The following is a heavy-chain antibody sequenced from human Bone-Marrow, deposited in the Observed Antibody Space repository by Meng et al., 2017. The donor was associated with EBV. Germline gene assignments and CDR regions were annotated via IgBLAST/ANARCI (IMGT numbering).Heavy chain of an antibody. J-gene: IGHJ4*02. Sequence: VQLQQLGAGLLKPLETLSLPCAVYGGSFSGYYWSWIRQPPGKGLEWIGEINHSGSTNYNPSLKSRVTISVDTSKNQFSLKLSSVTAADTAVYYCARRSPTGTFDYWGQGTLVTVSS. CDR2: INHSGST. D-gene: IGHD1/OR15-1a*01. V-gene: IGHV4-34*01. CDR3: ARRSPTGTFDY. CDR1: GGSFSGYY.